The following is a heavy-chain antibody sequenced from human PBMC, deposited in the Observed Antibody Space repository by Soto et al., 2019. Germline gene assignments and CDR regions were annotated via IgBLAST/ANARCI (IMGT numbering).Heavy chain of an antibody. CDR3: AKDTIRLGFCSGGTSYSDS. CDR2: IYYTGHT. J-gene: IGHJ4*02. V-gene: IGHV4-39*02. CDR1: GDSVSSISHY. D-gene: IGHD2-15*01. Sequence: PSETLSLTCSVSGDSVSSISHYWAWIRLSPGKGLEWIGSIYYTGHTYYNPSLRSRVTLSLDTSKNQFSLKLRSVTAADTAVYYCAKDTIRLGFCSGGTSYSDSRGQGTLVTVSS.